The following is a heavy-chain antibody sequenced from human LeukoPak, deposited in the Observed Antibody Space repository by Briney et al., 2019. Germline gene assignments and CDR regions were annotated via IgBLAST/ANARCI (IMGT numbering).Heavy chain of an antibody. CDR3: ARGVVVVPAAIHYYYYGMDV. D-gene: IGHD2-2*01. V-gene: IGHV1-69*01. Sequence: SVKVSCKASGGTFSSYAISWVRQAPGQGLEWMGGIIPIFGTANYAQKFQGRVTITADESTSTAYMELSSLRSEDTAVYYCARGVVVVPAAIHYYYYGMDVWGKGTTVTVSS. CDR2: IIPIFGTA. J-gene: IGHJ6*04. CDR1: GGTFSSYA.